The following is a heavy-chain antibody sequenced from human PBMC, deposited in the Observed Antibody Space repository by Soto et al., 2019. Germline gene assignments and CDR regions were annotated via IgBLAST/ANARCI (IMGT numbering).Heavy chain of an antibody. V-gene: IGHV3-33*01. CDR3: ARDIITFFYGMDV. CDR1: GFTFSSYG. CDR2: IWYDGSNK. J-gene: IGHJ6*02. D-gene: IGHD3-16*01. Sequence: GGSLRLSCAASGFTFSSYGMHWVRQDPGKGLEWVAVIWYDGSNKYYADSVKGRFTISRDNSKNTLYLQMNSLRAEDTAVYYCARDIITFFYGMDVWGQGTTVTVSS.